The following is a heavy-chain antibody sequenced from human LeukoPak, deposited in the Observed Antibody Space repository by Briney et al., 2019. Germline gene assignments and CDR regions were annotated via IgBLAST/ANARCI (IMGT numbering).Heavy chain of an antibody. CDR3: AKGSRGYTNYFFDY. V-gene: IGHV3-23*01. J-gene: IGHJ4*02. D-gene: IGHD6-13*01. CDR1: GFSFSGYA. Sequence: GGSLRLSCASSGFSFSGYAMNWVRQAPGKGLELVSSISGSGASTFYADSVKGRFITSKDTPSNTVYLQMNSPRAEDTAVYYCAKGSRGYTNYFFDYWGQGTLVTVSS. CDR2: ISGSGAST.